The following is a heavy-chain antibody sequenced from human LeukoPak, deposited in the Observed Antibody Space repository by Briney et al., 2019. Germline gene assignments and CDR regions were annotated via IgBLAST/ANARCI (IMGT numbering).Heavy chain of an antibody. CDR1: GGSINSSSYY. V-gene: IGHV4-39*02. CDR3: ARVITPLAGPGLDWYFDL. Sequence: SETLSLTCTVSGGSINSSSYYWGWIRQPPGKGLEWIGSVYYGGSTHYNPSLKSQVTISVDTSKNHFSLRLSSVTAADTAVYYCARVITPLAGPGLDWYFDLWGRGTLVTVSS. J-gene: IGHJ2*01. CDR2: VYYGGST. D-gene: IGHD3-22*01.